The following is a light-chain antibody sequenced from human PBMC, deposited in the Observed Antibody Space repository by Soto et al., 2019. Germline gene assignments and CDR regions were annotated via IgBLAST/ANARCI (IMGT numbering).Light chain of an antibody. CDR2: GSS. CDR1: QSVSSSL. CDR3: QQFGTSPRYT. V-gene: IGKV3-20*01. Sequence: EIVLTQAPGTLSLSPGERVTLSCRASQSVSSSLLAWYQQKPGQSPRLLIYGSSSRATGIPARFSGSGSGTDFTLTISRLEPEDFAVYYCQQFGTSPRYTFGQGTNLEIK. J-gene: IGKJ2*01.